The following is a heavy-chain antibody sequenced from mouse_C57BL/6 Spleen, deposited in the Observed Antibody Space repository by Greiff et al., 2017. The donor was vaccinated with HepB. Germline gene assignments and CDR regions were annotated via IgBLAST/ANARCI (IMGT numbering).Heavy chain of an antibody. CDR3: ARLYYDYDGYYAMDY. CDR2: IYPGDGDT. D-gene: IGHD2-4*01. CDR1: GYAFSSSW. V-gene: IGHV1-82*01. J-gene: IGHJ4*01. Sequence: VQGVESGPELVKPGASVKISCKASGYAFSSSWMNWVKQRPGKGLEWIGRIYPGDGDTNYNGKFKGKATLTADKSSSTAYMQLSSLTSEDSAVYFCARLYYDYDGYYAMDYWGQGTSVTVSS.